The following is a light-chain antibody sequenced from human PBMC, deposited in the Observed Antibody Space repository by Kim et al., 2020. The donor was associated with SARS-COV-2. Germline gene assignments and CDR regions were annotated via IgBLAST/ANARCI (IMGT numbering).Light chain of an antibody. CDR2: QDS. V-gene: IGLV3-1*01. CDR1: KLGDKY. CDR3: QAWDSSTAV. J-gene: IGLJ2*01. Sequence: MSPGQTASITCSGDKLGDKYACWYQQKPGQSPVLVIYQDSKRPSGIPERFSGSNSGNTATLTISGTQAMDEADYYCQAWDSSTAVFGGGTKLTVL.